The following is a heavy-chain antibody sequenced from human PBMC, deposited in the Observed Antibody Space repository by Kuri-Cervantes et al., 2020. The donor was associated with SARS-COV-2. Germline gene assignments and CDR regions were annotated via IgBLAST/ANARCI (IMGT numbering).Heavy chain of an antibody. CDR2: INPNSGGT. J-gene: IGHJ4*02. Sequence: ASVKVPCMASGYTFTGYYMHWVRQAPGQGLEWMGWINPNSGGTNYAQKFQGWVTMTRDTSISTAYMELSRLRSDDTAVYYCARDYYDSSGLLPVDYWGQGTLVTVSS. V-gene: IGHV1-2*04. CDR1: GYTFTGYY. D-gene: IGHD3-22*01. CDR3: ARDYYDSSGLLPVDY.